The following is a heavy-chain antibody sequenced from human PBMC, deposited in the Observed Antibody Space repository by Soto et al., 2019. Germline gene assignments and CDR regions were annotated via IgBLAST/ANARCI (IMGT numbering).Heavy chain of an antibody. J-gene: IGHJ5*02. V-gene: IGHV3-23*01. CDR2: ISGSGFKK. CDR3: AKNQGVELVPLTTVDWFDP. Sequence: GGSLRLSCAASGFIFENFGMSWVRQAPGKGLEWISSISGSGFKKYYADSVKGRFTISRDNSKSTVYLELNNLSAEDTAVYHCAKNQGVELVPLTTVDWFDPWGQGSVVTVSS. CDR1: GFIFENFG. D-gene: IGHD1-26*01.